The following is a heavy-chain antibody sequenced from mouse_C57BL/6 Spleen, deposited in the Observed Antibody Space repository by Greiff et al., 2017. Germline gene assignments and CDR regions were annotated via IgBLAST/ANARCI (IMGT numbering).Heavy chain of an antibody. V-gene: IGHV1-69*01. CDR1: GYTFTSYW. CDR2: IDPSDSYT. D-gene: IGHD1-1*01. CDR3: AFYYGSSWYFDV. J-gene: IGHJ1*03. Sequence: VQLQQPGAELVMPGASVKLSCKASGYTFTSYWMHWVKQRPGQGLEWIGEIDPSDSYTNYNQKFKGKSTWTVDKSSSTAYMQLSSLTSEDSAVYYCAFYYGSSWYFDVWGTGTTVTVSS.